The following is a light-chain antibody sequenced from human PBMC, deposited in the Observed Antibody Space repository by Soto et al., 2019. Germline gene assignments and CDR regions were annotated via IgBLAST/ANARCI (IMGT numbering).Light chain of an antibody. Sequence: EIVLTQSPGTLSLSPGERATLSCRASQTVSNNYLAWYQQKPGQAPRLLIYGASSRATGIPDRFSVSGSGTDFKLTISSLEPEDFAVDYCQQYNKSHMYSFGQGTNLEIK. CDR1: QTVSNNY. CDR2: GAS. CDR3: QQYNKSHMYS. V-gene: IGKV3-20*01. J-gene: IGKJ2*01.